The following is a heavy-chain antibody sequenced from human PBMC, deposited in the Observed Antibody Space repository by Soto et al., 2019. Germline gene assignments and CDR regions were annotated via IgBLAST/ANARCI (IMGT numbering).Heavy chain of an antibody. CDR3: AEGGFYDGFYY. CDR1: GFTFSKFA. V-gene: IGHV3-23*01. J-gene: IGHJ4*02. CDR2: ISNSGGST. D-gene: IGHD5-12*01. Sequence: EVQLLESGGGLVQPGGSLRLSCAASGFTFSKFAMTWVRQTPGKGLEWVSTISNSGGSTYYADSVKGRFSISRDNSKNTLFLQMNILRAEDTALYYCAEGGFYDGFYYWGQGTLVTVSS.